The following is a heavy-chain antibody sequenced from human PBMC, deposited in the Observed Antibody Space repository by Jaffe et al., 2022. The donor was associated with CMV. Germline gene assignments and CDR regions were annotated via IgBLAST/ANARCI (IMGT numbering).Heavy chain of an antibody. CDR2: ISWNSGSI. Sequence: EVQLVESGGGLVQPGRSLRLSCAASGFTFDDYAMHWVRQAPGKGLEWVSGISWNSGSIGYADSVKGRFTISRDNAKNSLYLQMNSLRAEDTALYYCAKDIRSGWLQGGYFDYWGQGTLVTVSS. CDR3: AKDIRSGWLQGGYFDY. J-gene: IGHJ4*02. CDR1: GFTFDDYA. D-gene: IGHD5-12*01. V-gene: IGHV3-9*01.